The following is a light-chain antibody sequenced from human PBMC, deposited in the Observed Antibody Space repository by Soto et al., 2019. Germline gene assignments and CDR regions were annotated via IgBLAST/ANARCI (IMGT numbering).Light chain of an antibody. CDR1: QSLIFNSNNKNA. Sequence: DIVMTQSPDSLAVSLGERATINCKSSQSLIFNSNNKNAVAWFQQRPGQPPKLLIYWASTRDSGVPDRFSGSGSGTDFTLTISSLQAEDVAVYYCQQYYTNLYSFGQGTKLEIK. V-gene: IGKV4-1*01. CDR3: QQYYTNLYS. CDR2: WAS. J-gene: IGKJ2*01.